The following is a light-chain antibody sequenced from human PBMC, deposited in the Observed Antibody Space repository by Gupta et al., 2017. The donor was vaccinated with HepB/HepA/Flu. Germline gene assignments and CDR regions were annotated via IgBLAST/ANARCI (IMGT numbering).Light chain of an antibody. CDR2: GSS. CDR3: QQIYSTPWT. J-gene: IGKJ1*01. CDR1: QSIRAY. Sequence: DIQMTQSPSSLSASVGDRISITCRAGQSIRAYLNWYQQRPGTAPNLLIYGSSKLQTGVPSRFSGSGSGTEFTLTISSLQPEDFATYFCQQIYSTPWTFGQGTKVDMK. V-gene: IGKV1-39*01.